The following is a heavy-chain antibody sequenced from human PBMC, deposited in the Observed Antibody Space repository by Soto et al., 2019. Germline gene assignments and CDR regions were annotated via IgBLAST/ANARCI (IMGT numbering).Heavy chain of an antibody. CDR1: GGSIRSYY. V-gene: IGHV4-59*01. J-gene: IGHJ4*02. Sequence: PSLTCTVSGGSIRSYYWSWIRQPPGKGLEWIGYIYYSRDTDYNPSLKSRVTISVDTSKNQFSLKLRPVTAADTAVYYCARDSSGNPSGYYFDYWGPGTLVTVSS. D-gene: IGHD1-26*01. CDR2: IYYSRDT. CDR3: ARDSSGNPSGYYFDY.